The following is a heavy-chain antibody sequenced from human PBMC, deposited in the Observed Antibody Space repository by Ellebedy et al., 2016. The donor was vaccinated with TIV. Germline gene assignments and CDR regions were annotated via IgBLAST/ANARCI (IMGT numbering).Heavy chain of an antibody. Sequence: SETLSPTXTLFGGSIRRYSWGWNRHLPGKGLEWIGSIYYSGRTYYNPSLKSRVTISVDTSKNQFSLKLSSVTAADTAVYYCARAFVAPAAETRDAFDIWGQGTMVTVSS. CDR3: ARAFVAPAAETRDAFDI. D-gene: IGHD2-2*01. J-gene: IGHJ3*02. CDR1: GGSIRRYS. CDR2: IYYSGRT. V-gene: IGHV4-39*01.